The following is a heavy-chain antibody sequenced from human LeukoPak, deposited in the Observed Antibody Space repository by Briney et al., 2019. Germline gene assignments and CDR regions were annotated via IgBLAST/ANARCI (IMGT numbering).Heavy chain of an antibody. CDR3: TRVTAYYYYGMDV. J-gene: IGHJ6*02. CDR1: GFTFSRAW. CDR2: IKSKSDYGTT. D-gene: IGHD2-21*02. V-gene: IGHV3-15*01. Sequence: PGGSLRLSCAASGFTFSRAWMSWVRQAPGKGLEWVGRIKSKSDYGTTEYAAPVEGRFIISRDDSKNTLFLQMNSLKTEDTAIYYCTRVTAYYYYGMDVWGQGTTVTVSS.